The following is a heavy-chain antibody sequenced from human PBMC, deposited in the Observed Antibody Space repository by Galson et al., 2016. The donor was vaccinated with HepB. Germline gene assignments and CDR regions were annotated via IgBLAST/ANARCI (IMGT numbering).Heavy chain of an antibody. J-gene: IGHJ4*02. CDR1: GGTFSSFA. CDR3: ASHTRGQYDSGRYEFNY. CDR2: IIPMFGTP. V-gene: IGHV1-69*13. D-gene: IGHD3-10*01. Sequence: SVKVSCKASGGTFSSFAINWVRQAPGQGLEWMGGIIPMFGTPNHAQKFRGRVTITADESTSTASIELGSLRSQDTAVYFCASHTRGQYDSGRYEFNYWGQGTLVTVSS.